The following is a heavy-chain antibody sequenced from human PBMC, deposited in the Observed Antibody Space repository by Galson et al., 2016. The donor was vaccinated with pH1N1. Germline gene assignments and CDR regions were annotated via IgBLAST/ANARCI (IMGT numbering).Heavy chain of an antibody. Sequence: SLRLSCAASGFAFSSYEMNWVRQAPGKGLEWVSHISRSGSTIHYADSVKGRFTVSRDNAKNSLYLQMNSLRAEETAVYYCARPAEQQWLVILPFGYWGQGILVTVSS. J-gene: IGHJ4*02. CDR3: ARPAEQQWLVILPFGY. V-gene: IGHV3-48*03. D-gene: IGHD6-19*01. CDR1: GFAFSSYE. CDR2: ISRSGSTI.